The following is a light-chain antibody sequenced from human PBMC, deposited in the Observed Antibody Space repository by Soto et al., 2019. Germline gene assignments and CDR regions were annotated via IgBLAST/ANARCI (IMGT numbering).Light chain of an antibody. CDR1: SSNIGAGFD. V-gene: IGLV1-40*01. Sequence: QSVLTQPHSVSGAPGPRVTISCTGSSSNIGAGFDVHWYHQIAGTAPKLLIYGNSNRTSGVPDRFSGSKSGTSASLAINGLQDADEAQYFCQSYDNSLSGSWVFGGGTKVTVL. CDR3: QSYDNSLSGSWV. J-gene: IGLJ3*02. CDR2: GNS.